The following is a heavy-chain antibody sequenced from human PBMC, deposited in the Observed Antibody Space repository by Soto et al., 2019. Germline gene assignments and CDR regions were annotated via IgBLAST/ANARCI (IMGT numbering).Heavy chain of an antibody. CDR3: ARGQRFSDWFDP. V-gene: IGHV4-4*07. J-gene: IGHJ5*02. CDR2: IYSSGST. CDR1: GGSIYTYY. Sequence: SETLSLTCNVSGGSIYTYYWTWIRQPAGKGLEWIGRIYSSGSTKYNPSLQSRVTMSLDTSNNQFSLRLTSVTAADTAVYYCARGQRFSDWFDPWGQGTLVTVSS. D-gene: IGHD3-3*01.